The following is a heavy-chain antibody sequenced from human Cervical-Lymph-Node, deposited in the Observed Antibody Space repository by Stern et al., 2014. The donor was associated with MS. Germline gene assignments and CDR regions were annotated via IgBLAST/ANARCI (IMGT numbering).Heavy chain of an antibody. V-gene: IGHV3-74*02. Sequence: EVQLVESGGGLVQPGGSLRVSCAASGFTFRTSWMHWVRQVPGEGLVWVSQINPDGTTTGYADHVKGRFTISRDNAKDTLFLQMNSLRVEDTAVYFCLRGRVLYGFDYWGRGTLVTVSS. J-gene: IGHJ4*02. CDR3: LRGRVLYGFDY. D-gene: IGHD2-8*01. CDR1: GFTFRTSW. CDR2: INPDGTTT.